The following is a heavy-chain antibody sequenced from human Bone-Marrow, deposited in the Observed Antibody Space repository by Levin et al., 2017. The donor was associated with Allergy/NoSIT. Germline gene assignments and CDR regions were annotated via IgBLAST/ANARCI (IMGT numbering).Heavy chain of an antibody. Sequence: GGSLRLSCAASGFTFSSYAMSWVRQAPGKGLEWVSAISGSGGSTYYADSVKGRFTISRDNSKNTLYLQMNSLRAEDTAVYYCAKVLHYDFWRGYHAHYYYYGMDVWGQGTTVTVSS. CDR2: ISGSGGST. CDR1: GFTFSSYA. D-gene: IGHD3-3*01. V-gene: IGHV3-23*01. CDR3: AKVLHYDFWRGYHAHYYYYGMDV. J-gene: IGHJ6*02.